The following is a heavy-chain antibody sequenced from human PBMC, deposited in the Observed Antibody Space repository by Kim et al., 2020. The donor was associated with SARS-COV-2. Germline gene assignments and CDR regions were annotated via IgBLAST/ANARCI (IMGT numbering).Heavy chain of an antibody. V-gene: IGHV5-51*01. J-gene: IGHJ6*02. CDR2: IYPGDSDT. D-gene: IGHD3-10*01. Sequence: GESLKISCKGSGYSFTSYWIGWVRQMPGKGLEWMGIIYPGDSDTRYSPSFQGQVTISADKSISTAYLQWSSLKASDTARYYCARQKRDYYGSGSPYYYGMDVWGQGTTVTVSS. CDR1: GYSFTSYW. CDR3: ARQKRDYYGSGSPYYYGMDV.